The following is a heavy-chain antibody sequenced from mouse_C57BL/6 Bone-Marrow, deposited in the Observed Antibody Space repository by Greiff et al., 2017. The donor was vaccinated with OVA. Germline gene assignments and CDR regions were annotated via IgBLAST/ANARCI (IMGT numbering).Heavy chain of an antibody. Sequence: VQGVESGPGLVAPSQSLSITCTVSGFSLTSYGVDWVRQSPGKGLEWLGVIWGVGSTNYNSALKSRLSISKDNSKSQVFLKMNSLQTDDTAMYYCARKDSSGYGGFAYWGQGTLVTVSA. V-gene: IGHV2-6*01. CDR3: ARKDSSGYGGFAY. CDR1: GFSLTSYG. CDR2: IWGVGST. D-gene: IGHD3-2*02. J-gene: IGHJ3*01.